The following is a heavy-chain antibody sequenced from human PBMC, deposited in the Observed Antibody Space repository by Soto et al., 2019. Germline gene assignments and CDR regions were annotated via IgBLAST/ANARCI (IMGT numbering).Heavy chain of an antibody. CDR2: INHSGNT. CDR1: GASLSDNY. J-gene: IGHJ5*02. CDR3: ARGRGKFDA. Sequence: KASETLSLTCAVYGASLSDNYCNWLCQPPGKGLEWIGEINHSGNTNYNPSLRSRVTISIDTSKNQLSLNLRSVSAADTAVYYCARGRGKFDAWGQGTPVTVSS. V-gene: IGHV4-34*01.